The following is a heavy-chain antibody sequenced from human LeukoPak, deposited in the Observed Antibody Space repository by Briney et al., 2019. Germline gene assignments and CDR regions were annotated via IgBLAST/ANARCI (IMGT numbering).Heavy chain of an antibody. CDR3: ARQVCSSTSCYLIDY. D-gene: IGHD2-2*01. CDR2: IYPGDSDT. CDR1: GYSFTSYR. Sequence: GESLKISCKASGYSFTSYRIGWVRQMPGKGLEWMGIIYPGDSDTRYSPSFQGQVTISADKSISTAYLQWSSLKASDTAMYYCARQVCSSTSCYLIDYWGQGTLVTVSS. V-gene: IGHV5-51*01. J-gene: IGHJ4*02.